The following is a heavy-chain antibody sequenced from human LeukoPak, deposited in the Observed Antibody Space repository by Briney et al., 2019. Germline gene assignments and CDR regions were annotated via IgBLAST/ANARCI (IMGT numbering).Heavy chain of an antibody. CDR1: GGSISSYY. CDR3: AGISRDGYRVEYYFDY. J-gene: IGHJ4*02. D-gene: IGHD5-24*01. V-gene: IGHV4-59*01. Sequence: SETLSLTCTVSGGSISSYYWSWIRQPPGKGLEWIGYIYYSGSTNYNPSLKSRVTISVDTSKNQFSLKLSSVTAADTAVYYCAGISRDGYRVEYYFDYRGQGTLVTVSS. CDR2: IYYSGST.